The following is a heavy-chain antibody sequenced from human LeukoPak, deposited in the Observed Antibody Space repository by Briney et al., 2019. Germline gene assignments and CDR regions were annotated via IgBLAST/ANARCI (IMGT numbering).Heavy chain of an antibody. D-gene: IGHD2-2*01. CDR2: ISSSDSTI. J-gene: IGHJ4*02. Sequence: PGGSLRLSCAASGFTFSDYYMSWIRQAPGKGLEWVSYISSSDSTIYYADSVKGRFTISRDNAKKSLYLQMNSVRAEDTAVYYCAKVSTSTISGWGQGTLVTVSS. CDR3: AKVSTSTISG. CDR1: GFTFSDYY. V-gene: IGHV3-11*01.